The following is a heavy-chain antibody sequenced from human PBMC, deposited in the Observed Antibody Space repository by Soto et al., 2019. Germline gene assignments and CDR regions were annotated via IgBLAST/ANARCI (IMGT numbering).Heavy chain of an antibody. CDR2: IYYSGST. CDR1: GGSISSGDSY. V-gene: IGHV4-30-4*01. D-gene: IGHD5-12*01. J-gene: IGHJ4*01. CDR3: ARDRGGYERIDY. Sequence: SETLSLTCTVSGGSISSGDSYWSWIRQPPGKGLEWIGYIYYSGSTYYNPSLKSRVTISVDTSKNQFSLKLSSVTAADTAVYYCARDRGGYERIDYWGQEPWSPSPQ.